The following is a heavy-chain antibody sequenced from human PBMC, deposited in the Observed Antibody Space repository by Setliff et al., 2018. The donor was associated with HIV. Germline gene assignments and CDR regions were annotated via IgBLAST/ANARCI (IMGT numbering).Heavy chain of an antibody. Sequence: SETLSLTCTVSGDSIRGYYWSWIGQPPGKGLEWMGYVFYTGFAAYNPSLKSRLTITVDTSKSQFSLRLTSVTAADTAVYYCARQMTIPGVAVTPVDYWGQGALVTVSS. J-gene: IGHJ4*02. CDR3: ARQMTIPGVAVTPVDY. CDR2: VFYTGFA. D-gene: IGHD3-3*01. V-gene: IGHV4-59*08. CDR1: GDSIRGYY.